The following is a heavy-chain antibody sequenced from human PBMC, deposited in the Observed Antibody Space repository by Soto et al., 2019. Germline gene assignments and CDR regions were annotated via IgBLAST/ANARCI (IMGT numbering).Heavy chain of an antibody. V-gene: IGHV4-59*08. Sequence: QVQLQESGPGLVKPSETLSLTCTVSGGSISSYYWSWIRQPPGKGLEWIGYIYYSGSTNYNPPLKSRVTISVDTSKNQFSLKLSSVTAADTAVYYCARRRSYFDYWGQGTLVTVSS. J-gene: IGHJ4*02. CDR3: ARRRSYFDY. CDR1: GGSISSYY. CDR2: IYYSGST.